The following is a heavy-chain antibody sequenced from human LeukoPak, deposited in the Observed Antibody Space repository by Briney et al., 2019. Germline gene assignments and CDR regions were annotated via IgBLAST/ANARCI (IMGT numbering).Heavy chain of an antibody. CDR3: ARAPYPSQVDY. J-gene: IGHJ4*02. Sequence: SQPLSLTCTVSGGXISSGDYYWSWIRQPPGHGLEWIGYIYYSGSTYYNPSLKSRVTISVDTSKNQFSLKLSSVTAADTAVYYCARAPYPSQVDYWGQGTLVTVSS. CDR1: GGXISSGDYY. CDR2: IYYSGST. D-gene: IGHD2-21*01. V-gene: IGHV4-30-4*01.